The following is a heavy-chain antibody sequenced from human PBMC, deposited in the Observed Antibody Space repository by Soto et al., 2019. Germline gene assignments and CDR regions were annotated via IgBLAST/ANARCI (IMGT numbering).Heavy chain of an antibody. V-gene: IGHV3-53*01. D-gene: IGHD3-10*01. CDR2: IYNDGST. CDR1: GFTVNGNY. CDR3: ATEWPGRGFDH. J-gene: IGHJ5*02. Sequence: EVQLVESGGGLIQPGGSLRLSCAASGFTVNGNYMSWVRQAPGKGLQWVSAIYNDGSTFYADSVQGRFTISRDNSKNTLFLQMNSLRGEDTAVYYCATEWPGRGFDHWGQGPLVTVST.